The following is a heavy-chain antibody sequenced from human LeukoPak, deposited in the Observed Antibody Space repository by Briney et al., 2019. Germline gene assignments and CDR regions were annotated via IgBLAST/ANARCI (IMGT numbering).Heavy chain of an antibody. V-gene: IGHV3-21*01. J-gene: IGHJ6*03. CDR2: ISSSSSYI. Sequence: GGSLRLSCAASGFTFSSYSMNWVRQAPGKGLEWVSSISSSSSYIYYADSVKGRFTISRDNAKNSLYLQMNSLRAEDTAVYYCARYTWLGYYMDVWGKGTTVTVSS. CDR1: GFTFSSYS. D-gene: IGHD3-10*01. CDR3: ARYTWLGYYMDV.